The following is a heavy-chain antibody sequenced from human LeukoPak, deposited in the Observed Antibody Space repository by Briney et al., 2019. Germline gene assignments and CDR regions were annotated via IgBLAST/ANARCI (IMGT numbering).Heavy chain of an antibody. Sequence: SETLSLTCAVYGGSFSGYYWSWIRQPPGKGLEWIGEINHSGSTNYNPSLKSRVTISVDTSKNQFSLKLSSVTAADTAVYYCARESVSQDGLFDLWGQGTMVTVSP. CDR2: INHSGST. J-gene: IGHJ3*01. D-gene: IGHD5-24*01. CDR3: ARESVSQDGLFDL. CDR1: GGSFSGYY. V-gene: IGHV4-34*01.